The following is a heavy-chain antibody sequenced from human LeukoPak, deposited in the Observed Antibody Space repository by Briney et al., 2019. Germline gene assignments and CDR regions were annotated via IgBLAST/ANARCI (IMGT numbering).Heavy chain of an antibody. J-gene: IGHJ4*02. Sequence: PSETLSLTCTVSGGSISSTSYYWGWIRQPPGKGLEWIASIYYNGNIYQNPTLKSRFTISLDTSKSQFSLRLTSVTAADTAVYYCASIRQWLPLSGGSDYWGQGMLVTVSS. D-gene: IGHD6-19*01. CDR3: ASIRQWLPLSGGSDY. V-gene: IGHV4-39*01. CDR1: GGSISSTSYY. CDR2: IYYNGNI.